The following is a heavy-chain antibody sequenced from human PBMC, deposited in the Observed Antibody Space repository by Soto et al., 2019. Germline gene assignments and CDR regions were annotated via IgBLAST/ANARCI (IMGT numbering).Heavy chain of an antibody. D-gene: IGHD6-19*01. J-gene: IGHJ6*02. Sequence: PGGSLRLSCAASGFTFSGSAMHWVRQASGKGLEWVGRIRSKANSYATAYASTVKGRFTISRDDSKNTAYLQMNSLKTEDTPVYYCTSHIAVAGYYYYYGMDVWGQGTTVTVS. V-gene: IGHV3-73*01. CDR2: IRSKANSYAT. CDR1: GFTFSGSA. CDR3: TSHIAVAGYYYYYGMDV.